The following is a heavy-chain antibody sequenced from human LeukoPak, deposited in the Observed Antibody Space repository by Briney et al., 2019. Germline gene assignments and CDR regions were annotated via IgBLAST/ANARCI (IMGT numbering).Heavy chain of an antibody. CDR1: GFTFSSYA. V-gene: IGHV3-23*01. Sequence: GGPLTLSCAASGFTFSSYAMRWVRQAPGKGVEWVSAISGSGGSTYYADSVKGRFTISRDNSKNTLYLQMNSLRAEDTAVYYCAKEYVAVAGKDYWGQGTLVTVSS. CDR2: ISGSGGST. J-gene: IGHJ4*02. CDR3: AKEYVAVAGKDY. D-gene: IGHD6-19*01.